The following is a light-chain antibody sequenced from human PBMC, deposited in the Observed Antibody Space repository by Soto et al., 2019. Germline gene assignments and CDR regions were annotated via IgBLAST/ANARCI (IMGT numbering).Light chain of an antibody. CDR2: SNN. Sequence: QPALTKPPSASRTPGRGVTIFVSGNSPNIGSNTVNWYQQLPGTAPKLLIYSNNQRPSGVPDRFSGSKSGTSASLAISGLQSEDQADYYCAAWDDSLNGLPFGTGTKVTVL. CDR3: AAWDDSLNGLP. J-gene: IGLJ1*01. V-gene: IGLV1-44*01. CDR1: SPNIGSNT.